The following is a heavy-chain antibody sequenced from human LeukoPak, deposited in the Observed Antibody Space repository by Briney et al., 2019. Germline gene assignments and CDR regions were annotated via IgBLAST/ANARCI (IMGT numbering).Heavy chain of an antibody. D-gene: IGHD3-22*01. CDR3: ARGEVYDSHFDY. CDR2: ISYDGSNK. CDR1: GFTFSSYA. Sequence: GGSLRLSCAASGFTFSSYAMHWVRQAPGKGLEWVAVISYDGSNKYYADSVKGRFTISRDNSKNTLYLQMNSLRAEDTAVYYCARGEVYDSHFDYWGQGTLVTVSS. V-gene: IGHV3-30-3*01. J-gene: IGHJ4*02.